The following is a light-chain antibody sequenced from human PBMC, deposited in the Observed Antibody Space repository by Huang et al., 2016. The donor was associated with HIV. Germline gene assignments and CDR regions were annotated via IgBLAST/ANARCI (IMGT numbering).Light chain of an antibody. CDR1: QSIFFYSNSRNC. CDR3: QQYYSTPLS. Sequence: DIVMTQSPDSLFVSLGERATITCRSSQSIFFYSNSRNCLAWYQQKSGQPPQLLIPSASDREFGVPDRCSGSGSETDFTLTISNLQAEDAATYYCQQYYSTPLSFARGTKVEI. J-gene: IGKJ4*01. CDR2: SAS. V-gene: IGKV4-1*01.